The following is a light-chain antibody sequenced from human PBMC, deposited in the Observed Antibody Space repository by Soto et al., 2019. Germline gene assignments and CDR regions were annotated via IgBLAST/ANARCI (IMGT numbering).Light chain of an antibody. CDR2: DVS. J-gene: IGLJ1*01. Sequence: QSVLTQPASVSGSPGQSITISCTGTSSDVGGYNYVSWYQQHPGKAPKLMIYDVSNRPSGVSNCFSGSKSGNTASLTISGLQAEDEADYYCSSYTSSSPLYVFGTGTKVTVL. CDR3: SSYTSSSPLYV. CDR1: SSDVGGYNY. V-gene: IGLV2-14*01.